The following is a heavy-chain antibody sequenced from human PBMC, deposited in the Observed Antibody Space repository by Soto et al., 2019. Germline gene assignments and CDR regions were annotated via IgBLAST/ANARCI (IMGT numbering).Heavy chain of an antibody. J-gene: IGHJ6*02. CDR2: INPSGGST. D-gene: IGHD3-10*01. V-gene: IGHV1-46*01. Sequence: ASVKVSCKASGYTFTSYYMHWVRQAPGQGLEWMGIINPSGGSTSYAQKFQGRVTMTRDTSTSTVYMELSSLRSEDTAVYYCARAQGGTMVRGVIRPYYYYGMDVWGQGTTVTVSS. CDR1: GYTFTSYY. CDR3: ARAQGGTMVRGVIRPYYYYGMDV.